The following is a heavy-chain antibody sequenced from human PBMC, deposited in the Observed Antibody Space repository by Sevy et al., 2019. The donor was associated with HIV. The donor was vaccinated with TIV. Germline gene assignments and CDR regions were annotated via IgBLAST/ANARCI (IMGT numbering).Heavy chain of an antibody. CDR3: AREGCSKPHDY. V-gene: IGHV3-23*01. Sequence: GGSLRLSCAASGFTFSNYSMSWVRQAPGKGLEWVSTFSFGCGKINYADSVKGRFTMSSDNSKNTPYLQMNSLRAEDTALYYCAREGCSKPHDYWGQGTLVTVSS. CDR2: FSFGCGKI. CDR1: GFTFSNYS. J-gene: IGHJ4*02. D-gene: IGHD2-2*01.